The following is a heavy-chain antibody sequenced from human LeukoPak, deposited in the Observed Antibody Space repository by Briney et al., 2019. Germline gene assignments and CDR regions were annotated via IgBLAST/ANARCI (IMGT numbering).Heavy chain of an antibody. D-gene: IGHD3-22*01. CDR1: GYTFTRNT. J-gene: IGHJ4*02. Sequence: EASVKVSCKASGYTFTRNTINWVRQAPGQGLEWMGWVNTNTGNPTYAQGFTGRFVFSSDTSVSTAYLQIGSLKAEDTAVYYCVTNFDSSGYFGYWGQGTLVTVSS. CDR2: VNTNTGNP. CDR3: VTNFDSSGYFGY. V-gene: IGHV7-4-1*01.